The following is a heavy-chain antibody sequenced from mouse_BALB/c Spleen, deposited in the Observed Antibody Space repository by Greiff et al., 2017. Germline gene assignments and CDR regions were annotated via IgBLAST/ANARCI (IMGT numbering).Heavy chain of an antibody. J-gene: IGHJ4*01. Sequence: EVQLVESGGGLVQPGGSRKLSCAASGFTFSSFGMHWVRQAPEKGLEWVAYISSGSSTIYYADTVKGRFTISRDNPKNTLFLQMTSLRSEDTAMYYCARSDWDEAMDYWGQGTSVTVSS. CDR1: GFTFSSFG. D-gene: IGHD4-1*01. CDR2: ISSGSSTI. CDR3: ARSDWDEAMDY. V-gene: IGHV5-17*02.